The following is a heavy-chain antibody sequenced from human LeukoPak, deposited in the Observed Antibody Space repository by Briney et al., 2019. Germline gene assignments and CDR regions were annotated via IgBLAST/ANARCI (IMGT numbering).Heavy chain of an antibody. Sequence: SVKVSCKASGGSFSSYAISWVRQAPGQGLEWMGGIIPIFGTANYAQKFQGRVTITTDESTSTAYMELSSLRSEDTAVYYCATQPHSGSTYFDYWGQGTLVTVSS. CDR2: IIPIFGTA. J-gene: IGHJ4*02. D-gene: IGHD1-26*01. V-gene: IGHV1-69*05. CDR3: ATQPHSGSTYFDY. CDR1: GGSFSSYA.